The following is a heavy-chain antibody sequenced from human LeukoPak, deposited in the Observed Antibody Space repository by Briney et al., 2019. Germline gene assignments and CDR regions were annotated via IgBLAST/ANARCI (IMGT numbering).Heavy chain of an antibody. Sequence: SVKVSCKASGGTFSSYAISWVRQAPGQGLEWMGGIIPIFGTANYAQKFQDRVTITADKSTSAAYMELSSLRSDDTAVYYCARGDSYQLLFFDYWGQGTLVTVSS. V-gene: IGHV1-69*06. CDR1: GGTFSSYA. D-gene: IGHD2-2*01. CDR3: ARGDSYQLLFFDY. CDR2: IIPIFGTA. J-gene: IGHJ4*02.